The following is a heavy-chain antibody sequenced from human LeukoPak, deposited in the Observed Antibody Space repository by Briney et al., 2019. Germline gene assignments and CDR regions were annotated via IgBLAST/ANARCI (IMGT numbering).Heavy chain of an antibody. V-gene: IGHV3-30-3*02. CDR3: AKPSGSHHFEY. CDR1: GFTFSSYA. Sequence: GGSLRLSCAASGFTFSSYAMHWVRQAPGKGLEWVAVISYDGSNKYYADSVKGRFTISRDNSKNTLYLQMNSLRAEDTAVYYCAKPSGSHHFEYWGQGTLVTVSS. J-gene: IGHJ4*02. CDR2: ISYDGSNK. D-gene: IGHD1-26*01.